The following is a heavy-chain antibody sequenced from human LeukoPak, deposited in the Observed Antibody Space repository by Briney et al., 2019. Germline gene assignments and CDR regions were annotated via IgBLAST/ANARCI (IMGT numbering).Heavy chain of an antibody. J-gene: IGHJ4*02. CDR3: AKDDRVSLYYFDY. V-gene: IGHV3-21*01. D-gene: IGHD4-4*01. CDR2: ISSSSSYI. CDR1: GFTFSSYS. Sequence: PGGSLRLSCAASGFTFSSYSMTWVRQAPGKGLEWVSSISSSSSYIYYADSVKGRFTISRDNAKNSLYLQMNSLRAEDTAVYYCAKDDRVSLYYFDYWGQGTLVTVSS.